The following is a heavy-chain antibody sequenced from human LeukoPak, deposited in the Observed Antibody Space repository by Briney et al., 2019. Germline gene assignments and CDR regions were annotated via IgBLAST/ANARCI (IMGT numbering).Heavy chain of an antibody. J-gene: IGHJ4*02. Sequence: SETLSLTCTVSGGSISSYYWSWIRQPPGKGLEWIGYIYYGGSTNYNPSLKSRVTISVDTSKNQFSLKLSSVTAADTAVYYCARGQEWLSPFDYWGQGTLVTVSS. CDR1: GGSISSYY. CDR2: IYYGGST. CDR3: ARGQEWLSPFDY. D-gene: IGHD3-3*01. V-gene: IGHV4-59*01.